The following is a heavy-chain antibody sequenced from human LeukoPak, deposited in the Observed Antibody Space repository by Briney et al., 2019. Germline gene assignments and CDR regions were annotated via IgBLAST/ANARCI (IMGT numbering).Heavy chain of an antibody. V-gene: IGHV3-13*01. CDR3: ARAGVPAAGGYYYGMDV. CDR2: IGTAGDT. Sequence: AGGSLRLSCAASGFTFSSYDMHWVRQATGEGLEWVSAIGTAGDTYYPGSVKGRFTISRENAKNSLYLQMNSLRAGDTAVYYCARAGVPAAGGYYYGMDVWGQGTTVTVSS. D-gene: IGHD2-2*01. J-gene: IGHJ6*02. CDR1: GFTFSSYD.